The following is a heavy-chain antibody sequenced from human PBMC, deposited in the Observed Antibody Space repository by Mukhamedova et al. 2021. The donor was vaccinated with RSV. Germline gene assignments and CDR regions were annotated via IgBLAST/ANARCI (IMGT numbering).Heavy chain of an antibody. V-gene: IGHV3-23*03. CDR3: ARETDYYGSGSSKLYWYFDL. D-gene: IGHD3-10*01. CDR2: IYSGGSST. Sequence: QSTWEGLEWVSVIYSGGSSTYYADSVKGRFTISRDNSKNTLYLQMNSLRAEDTAVYYCARETDYYGSGSSKLYWYFDLWGRGTLVTVSS. J-gene: IGHJ2*01.